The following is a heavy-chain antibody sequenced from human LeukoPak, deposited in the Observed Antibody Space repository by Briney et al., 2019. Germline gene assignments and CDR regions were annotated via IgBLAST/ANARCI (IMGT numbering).Heavy chain of an antibody. CDR1: GYSFSRYD. V-gene: IGHV3-30*02. CDR2: IRYDGSNK. D-gene: IGHD3-3*01. Sequence: GGSLRLSCAASGYSFSRYDIHWVRQAPGKGLEWVAFIRYDGSNKNYADSVKGRFTISRDNFMSTVYLQMNSLRAEDTAVYYCAKDRQTITIFGVVNTPRANFDYWGQGTLVTVSS. J-gene: IGHJ4*02. CDR3: AKDRQTITIFGVVNTPRANFDY.